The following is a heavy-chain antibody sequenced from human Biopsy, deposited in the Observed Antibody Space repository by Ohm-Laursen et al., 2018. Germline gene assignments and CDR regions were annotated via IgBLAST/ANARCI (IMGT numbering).Heavy chain of an antibody. CDR3: ATGFAVRF. V-gene: IGHV3-7*01. CDR1: GFTFTTTW. D-gene: IGHD3-10*01. J-gene: IGHJ4*02. Sequence: GSLRLSCTASGFTFTTTWMTWVRQAPGKGLEWVANINGDGSGKNYLDSVKGRFSISRDNAKNSLYLQMNSLRVEDTALYYCATGFAVRFWDQGTLVTVSS. CDR2: INGDGSGK.